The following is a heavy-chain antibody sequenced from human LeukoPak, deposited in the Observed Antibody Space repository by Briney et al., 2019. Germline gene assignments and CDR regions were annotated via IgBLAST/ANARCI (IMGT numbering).Heavy chain of an antibody. D-gene: IGHD6-19*01. J-gene: IGHJ4*02. CDR1: GGSISSSAYH. CDR3: ARRTQAPAVAGIAFDY. CDR2: IHSSGST. Sequence: PSETLSLTCTVSGGSISSSAYHWGWIRQPPGKGLEWVGSIHSSGSTYYNPSLKSRVTISVDTSKNQFSLKLSSVTAADTAVYYCARRTQAPAVAGIAFDYWGQGTLVTVSS. V-gene: IGHV4-39*01.